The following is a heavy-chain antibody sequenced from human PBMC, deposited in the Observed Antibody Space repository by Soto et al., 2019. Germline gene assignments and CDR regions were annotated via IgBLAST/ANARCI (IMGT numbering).Heavy chain of an antibody. J-gene: IGHJ6*02. CDR1: GGTFSSYA. V-gene: IGHV1-69*01. Sequence: QVQLVQSGAEVKKPGSSVKVSCKASGGTFSSYAISWVRQAPGQGLEWMGGIIPIFGTANYAQKFQGRVTITADESTSTAYMELSSLRSEDTAVYYCARDDQGLQFYSYYGMDVWGQGTTVTVSS. CDR2: IIPIFGTA. CDR3: ARDDQGLQFYSYYGMDV. D-gene: IGHD2-2*01.